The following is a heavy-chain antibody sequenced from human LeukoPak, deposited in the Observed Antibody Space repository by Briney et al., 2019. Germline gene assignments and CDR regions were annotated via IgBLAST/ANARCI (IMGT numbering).Heavy chain of an antibody. J-gene: IGHJ5*02. V-gene: IGHV1-2*02. Sequence: ASVKVSCKASGYTFTGYYMHWVRQAPGQGLEWMGWINPNSGGTNYAQKFQGRVTMTRDTSISTAYMELSRLRSDDTAVYYCARERSVIVVVPAAINNWFDPWGQGTLVTVSS. D-gene: IGHD2-2*02. CDR1: GYTFTGYY. CDR3: ARERSVIVVVPAAINNWFDP. CDR2: INPNSGGT.